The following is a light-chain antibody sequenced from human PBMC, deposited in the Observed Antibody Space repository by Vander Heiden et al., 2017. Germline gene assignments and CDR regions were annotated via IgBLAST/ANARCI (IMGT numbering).Light chain of an antibody. V-gene: IGLV3-19*01. CDR3: DYRGHSGNHLEVV. CDR2: SKT. J-gene: IGLJ2*01. CDR1: SLRNSY. Sequence: SEPTDSPAVSVALRQTVRITCQGYSLRNSYASWYQQQPGQAPVLVIYSKTNRHAGIPDRFSGSISGNTASLTITGAQAEEEADDYCDYRGHSGNHLEVVFGGGTNLTVL.